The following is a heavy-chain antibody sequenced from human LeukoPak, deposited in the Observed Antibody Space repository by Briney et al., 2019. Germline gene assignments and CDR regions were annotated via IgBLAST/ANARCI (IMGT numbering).Heavy chain of an antibody. CDR1: GFKFDDCA. CDR3: AEERSSAIDY. Sequence: GRSLRLSCAASGFKFDDCAMHWVRQVPGKGLEWVSGISWNSGLIDYADSVKGRFSISRDNAKNSLYLQMNSPKAEDTALYYCAEERSSAIDYWGQGTLVTVSS. D-gene: IGHD2-15*01. CDR2: ISWNSGLI. V-gene: IGHV3-9*01. J-gene: IGHJ4*02.